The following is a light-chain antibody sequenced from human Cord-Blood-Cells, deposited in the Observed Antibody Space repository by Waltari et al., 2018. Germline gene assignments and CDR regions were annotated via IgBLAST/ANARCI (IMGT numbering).Light chain of an antibody. Sequence: DIQMTQSPSSLSASVVDRVTITCQASQDISNYLNWYQQKPGKAPKLLIYDASNLETGVPSRFSGSGSGTDFTFTISSLQPEDIATYYCQQYDNLPLTFGGGTKGRSN. CDR1: QDISNY. CDR2: DAS. CDR3: QQYDNLPLT. V-gene: IGKV1-33*01. J-gene: IGKJ4*01.